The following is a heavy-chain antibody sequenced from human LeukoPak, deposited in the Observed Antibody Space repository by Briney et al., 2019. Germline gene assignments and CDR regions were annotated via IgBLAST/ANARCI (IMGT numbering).Heavy chain of an antibody. D-gene: IGHD6-13*01. J-gene: IGHJ5*02. CDR1: GGSISSSSYY. V-gene: IGHV4-39*07. Sequence: PSETLSLTCTVSGGSISSSSYYWGWIRQPPGKGLEWIGSIYYSGSTYYNPSLKSRVTISVDTSKNQFSLKLSSVTAADTAVYYCARKRSICWYGSGCFDPWGQGTLVTVSS. CDR2: IYYSGST. CDR3: ARKRSICWYGSGCFDP.